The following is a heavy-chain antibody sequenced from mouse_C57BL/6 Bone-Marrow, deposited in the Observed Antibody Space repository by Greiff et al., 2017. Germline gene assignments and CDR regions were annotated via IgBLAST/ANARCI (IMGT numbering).Heavy chain of an antibody. Sequence: EVMLVESGGGLVKPGGSLKLSCAASGFTFSSYAMSWVRQTPEKRLEWVATISDGGSYTYYPDNVKGRFTISRDNAKNNLYLQMSHLKSEDTAMYYCARDCWAWFAYWGQGTLVTVSA. J-gene: IGHJ3*01. CDR3: ARDCWAWFAY. CDR1: GFTFSSYA. V-gene: IGHV5-4*01. D-gene: IGHD4-1*01. CDR2: ISDGGSYT.